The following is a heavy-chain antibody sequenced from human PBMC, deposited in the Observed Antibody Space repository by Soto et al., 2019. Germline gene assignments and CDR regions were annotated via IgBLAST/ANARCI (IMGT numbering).Heavy chain of an antibody. V-gene: IGHV4-59*01. CDR3: AKLPWAGYGGIFDP. Sequence: QVQLQESGPGLVKPSETLSLTCTVSGGSISNYYRTSIRQPPGKGLEWIGYLYYSGSTNYNPSRKSRVTISVDTSKNQFFLKLSSVPAADTAVYYCAKLPWAGYGGIFDPWGQGTLVTVSS. D-gene: IGHD4-17*01. J-gene: IGHJ5*02. CDR1: GGSISNYY. CDR2: LYYSGST.